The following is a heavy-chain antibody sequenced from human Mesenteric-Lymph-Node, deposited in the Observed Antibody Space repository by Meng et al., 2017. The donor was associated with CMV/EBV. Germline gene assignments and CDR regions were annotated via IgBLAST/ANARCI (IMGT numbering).Heavy chain of an antibody. CDR2: IKDKNAGATA. CDR1: GLSFTGAW. J-gene: IGHJ4*02. D-gene: IGHD2-2*01. Sequence: GESLKISCTVSGLSFTGAWPSWVRQAPGKGLEWVGRIKDKNAGATADYGAPVKGRFTISRDDSKNTLELQMNSLKTEDTAVYYCTTVSHIPVRGQGTLVTVSS. V-gene: IGHV3-15*01. CDR3: TTVSHIPV.